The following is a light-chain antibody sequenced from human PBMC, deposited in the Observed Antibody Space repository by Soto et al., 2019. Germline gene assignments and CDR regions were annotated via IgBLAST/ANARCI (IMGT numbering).Light chain of an antibody. V-gene: IGKV1-39*01. J-gene: IGKJ5*01. Sequence: DSQMTQSPSSLSASVGDRVTITCRASQSISSYLNWYQQKPGKAPKLLIYAASSLQSGVPSRFSGSGSGTDFTLTISSLQPEDFATYYCQQSYSTFITFGQGTRLEIK. CDR2: AAS. CDR1: QSISSY. CDR3: QQSYSTFIT.